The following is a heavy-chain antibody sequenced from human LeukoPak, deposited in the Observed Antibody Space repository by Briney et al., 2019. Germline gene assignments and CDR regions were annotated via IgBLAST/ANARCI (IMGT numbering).Heavy chain of an antibody. Sequence: ASVKVSCKASGGTFSSYAISWVRQAPGQGLEWMGGNIPIFGTANYAQKFQGRVTITADESTSTAYMELSSLRSEDTAVYYCASISKYSSSPDIWGQGTMVTVSS. CDR2: NIPIFGTA. CDR1: GGTFSSYA. V-gene: IGHV1-69*13. CDR3: ASISKYSSSPDI. J-gene: IGHJ3*02. D-gene: IGHD6-6*01.